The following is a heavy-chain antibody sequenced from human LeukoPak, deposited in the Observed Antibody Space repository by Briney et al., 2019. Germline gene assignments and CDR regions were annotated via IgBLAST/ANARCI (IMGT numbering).Heavy chain of an antibody. J-gene: IGHJ6*02. V-gene: IGHV4-59*01. CDR1: GGSISSYY. CDR2: IYYSGST. CDR3: ARDRAAAIYRTNDGYNEGYYYYYGMDV. D-gene: IGHD5-24*01. Sequence: SETLSLTCTVSGGSISSYYWSWIRQPPGKGLEWIGYIYYSGSTNYNPSLKSRVTISVDTSKNQFSLKLSSVTAADTAVYYCARDRAAAIYRTNDGYNEGYYYYYGMDVWGQGTTVTVSS.